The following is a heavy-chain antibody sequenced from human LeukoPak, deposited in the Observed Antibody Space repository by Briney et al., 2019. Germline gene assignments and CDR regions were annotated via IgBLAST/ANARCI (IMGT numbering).Heavy chain of an antibody. CDR1: GFTFSSYA. CDR2: ISGSGGST. V-gene: IGHV3-23*01. Sequence: GGSLRLSCAASGFTFSSYAMSWVRQAPGKGLEWVSAISGSGGSTYYADSVKGRFTISRDNSKNMLYLQMNSLRTEDTAVYYCARGSQWLDSWFDCWGQGTLVTVSS. J-gene: IGHJ4*02. D-gene: IGHD6-19*01. CDR3: ARGSQWLDSWFDC.